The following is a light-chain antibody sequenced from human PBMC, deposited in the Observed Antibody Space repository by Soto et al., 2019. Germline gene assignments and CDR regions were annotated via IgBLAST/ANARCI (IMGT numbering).Light chain of an antibody. V-gene: IGKV1-5*01. CDR2: DAS. J-gene: IGKJ1*01. CDR3: QQYENYWT. CDR1: QSISSW. Sequence: DIQMTQSPSTLSATAGDRVTITCRASQSISSWLAWYQHKPGKAPKLLIYDASNLDSGVPSRFSGSGSGTEFSLTLSTLQPDDCATYYCQQYENYWTFGQGTRVEIK.